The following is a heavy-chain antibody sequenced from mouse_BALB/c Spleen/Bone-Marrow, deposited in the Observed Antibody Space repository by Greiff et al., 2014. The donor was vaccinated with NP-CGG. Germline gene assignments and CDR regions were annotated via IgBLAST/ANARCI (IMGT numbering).Heavy chain of an antibody. D-gene: IGHD4-1*01. CDR1: GYAFTNYL. V-gene: IGHV1-54*01. J-gene: IGHJ3*01. Sequence: QVQLKESGAELVRPGTSVTVSCKASGYAFTNYLIEWGKQRPGQGLEWIGVINPGSGGINYNEKFRVKATLTADKSSSIVYMQLSSLTSDDSAVYFCARELGRGFAYWGQGTLVTVSA. CDR2: INPGSGGI. CDR3: ARELGRGFAY.